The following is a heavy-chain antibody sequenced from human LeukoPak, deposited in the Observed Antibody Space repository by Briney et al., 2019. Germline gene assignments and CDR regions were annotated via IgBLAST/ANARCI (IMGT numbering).Heavy chain of an antibody. CDR1: GFTFSSYA. J-gene: IGHJ4*02. CDR3: AKGSYYYDSADYFDY. CDR2: LSGSGGNT. Sequence: QPGGSLRLSCAASGFTFSSYAMSWVRQAPGKGLEWVSTLSGSGGNTYYADSVKGRVTISRDNSKNTLCLQMNSLRAEDTAVYHCAKGSYYYDSADYFDYWGQGTLVTVSS. D-gene: IGHD3-22*01. V-gene: IGHV3-23*01.